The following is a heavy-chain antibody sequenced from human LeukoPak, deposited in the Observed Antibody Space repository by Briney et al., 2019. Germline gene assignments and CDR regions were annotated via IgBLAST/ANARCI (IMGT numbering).Heavy chain of an antibody. CDR2: ISSNGGST. Sequence: GGSLRLSCAASGFTFSTYAMHWVRQAPGKGLEYVSSISSNGGSTYYADSVKGRFTISRDNSKNTLYLQMGSLRAVDMAVYYCTRGLLGYYHFWSGYFDYWGQGTLVTVSS. D-gene: IGHD3-3*01. J-gene: IGHJ4*02. V-gene: IGHV3-64*02. CDR1: GFTFSTYA. CDR3: TRGLLGYYHFWSGYFDY.